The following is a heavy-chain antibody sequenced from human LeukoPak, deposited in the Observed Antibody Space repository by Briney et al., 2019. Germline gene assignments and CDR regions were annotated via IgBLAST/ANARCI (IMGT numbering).Heavy chain of an antibody. J-gene: IGHJ3*02. Sequence: ASVKVSCKASGYTFTGYYMHWMRQAPGQGLEWMGWINPNSGGTNYAQKFQGRVTMTRDTSISTAYMELSRLRSDDTAVYYCARDFWDYGDYPTNAFDIWGQGTMVTVSS. CDR2: INPNSGGT. V-gene: IGHV1-2*02. CDR3: ARDFWDYGDYPTNAFDI. CDR1: GYTFTGYY. D-gene: IGHD4-17*01.